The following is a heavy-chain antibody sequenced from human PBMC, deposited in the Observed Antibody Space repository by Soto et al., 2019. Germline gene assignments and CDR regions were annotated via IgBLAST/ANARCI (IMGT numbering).Heavy chain of an antibody. V-gene: IGHV3-48*02. J-gene: IGHJ4*02. CDR2: ISSSSSTI. CDR3: ARGANDY. D-gene: IGHD5-12*01. CDR1: GFTFSSYS. Sequence: EVQLVESGGGLVQPGGSLRLSCAASGFTFSSYSMNWVRQAPGKGLEWVSYISSSSSTIYYADSVRGRFTIARDNAKNSLYLQVNRLRDEDTAVYYCARGANDYWGPGSLVTVSS.